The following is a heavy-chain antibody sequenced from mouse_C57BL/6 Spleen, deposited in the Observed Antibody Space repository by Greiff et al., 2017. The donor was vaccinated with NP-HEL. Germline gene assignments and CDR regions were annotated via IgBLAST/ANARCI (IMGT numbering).Heavy chain of an antibody. V-gene: IGHV5-6*01. CDR1: GFTFSSYG. D-gene: IGHD4-1*01. Sequence: EVKLVESGGDLVKPGGSLKLSCAASGFTFSSYGMSWVRQTPDKRLEWVATISSGGSYTYYPDSVKGRFTISRDNAKNTLYLQMSSLKSEDTAMYYCARQPPGGTWYYFDYWGQGTTLTVSS. CDR2: ISSGGSYT. J-gene: IGHJ2*01. CDR3: ARQPPGGTWYYFDY.